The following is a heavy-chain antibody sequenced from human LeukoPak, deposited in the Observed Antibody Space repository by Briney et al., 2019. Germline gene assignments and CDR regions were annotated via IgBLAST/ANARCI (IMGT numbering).Heavy chain of an antibody. J-gene: IGHJ4*02. CDR1: GYTFTSYH. CDR3: ARDSLAAAGIDY. D-gene: IGHD6-13*01. CDR2: IIPIFGTA. Sequence: SVKVSCKASGYTFTSYHMHWVRQAPGQGLEWMGGIIPIFGTANYAQKFQGRVTITADESTSTAYMELSSLRSEDTAVYYCARDSLAAAGIDYWGQGTLVTVSS. V-gene: IGHV1-69*13.